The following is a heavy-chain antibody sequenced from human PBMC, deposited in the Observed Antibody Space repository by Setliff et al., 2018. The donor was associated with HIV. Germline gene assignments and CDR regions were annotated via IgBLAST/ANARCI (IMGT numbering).Heavy chain of an antibody. V-gene: IGHV5-51*01. Sequence: GESLKISCKASGYRFTSSWIGWVRQKPGKGLEWMGIIYPYDSDSKYSPSLQGQVTFSADKSISTAYLQWSSLKASDSGIYYCARHFGISYRSPFDPWGQGTLVTVS. CDR2: IYPYDSDS. CDR3: ARHFGISYRSPFDP. D-gene: IGHD3-3*01. CDR1: GYRFTSSW. J-gene: IGHJ5*02.